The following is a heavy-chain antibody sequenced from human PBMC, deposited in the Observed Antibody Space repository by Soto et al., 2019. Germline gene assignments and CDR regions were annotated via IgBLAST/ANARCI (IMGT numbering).Heavy chain of an antibody. CDR3: ARQGWWGSSWYGGLVYFDL. Sequence: QLQLQESGPGLVKPSETLSLTCTVSGGSISSSSYYWGWIRQPPGKGLEWIGGIYYSGSTYYNPSLKSRVAISVDTSKNQFSLKLSSVTAAHTAVYYCARQGWWGSSWYGGLVYFDLWGRGTLVTVSS. D-gene: IGHD6-13*01. CDR1: GGSISSSSYY. J-gene: IGHJ2*01. V-gene: IGHV4-39*01. CDR2: IYYSGST.